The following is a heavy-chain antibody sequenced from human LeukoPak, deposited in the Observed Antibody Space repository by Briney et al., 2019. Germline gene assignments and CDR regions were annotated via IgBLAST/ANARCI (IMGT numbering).Heavy chain of an antibody. V-gene: IGHV4-30-2*01. CDR3: ARPVGAGGWFDP. D-gene: IGHD1-26*01. CDR1: GGSISSGGYY. CDR2: IYHSGST. J-gene: IGHJ5*02. Sequence: PSQTLSLTCTVSGGSISSGGYYWSWIRQPPGKGLEWIGYIYHSGSTYYNPSLKSRVTISVDRSKNQFSLKLSSVTAADTAVYYCARPVGAGGWFDPWGQGTLVTVSS.